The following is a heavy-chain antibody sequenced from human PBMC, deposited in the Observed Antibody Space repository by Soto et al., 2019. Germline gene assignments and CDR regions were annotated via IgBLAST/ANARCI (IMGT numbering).Heavy chain of an antibody. CDR2: ISASGGST. Sequence: GGSLRLSCAASGFTFSSYAMSWVRQAPGKGLEWVSTISASGGSTYYADSVKGRFTISRDNSKNTLYVQMNSLRAEDTAVYCCAKLQLVRTYYFDYWGQGTLVTVSS. D-gene: IGHD6-13*01. V-gene: IGHV3-23*01. CDR1: GFTFSSYA. CDR3: AKLQLVRTYYFDY. J-gene: IGHJ4*02.